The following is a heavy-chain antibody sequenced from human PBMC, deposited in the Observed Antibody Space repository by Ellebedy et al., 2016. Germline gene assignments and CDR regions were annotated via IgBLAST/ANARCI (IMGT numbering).Heavy chain of an antibody. V-gene: IGHV2-5*01. J-gene: IGHJ4*02. CDR3: AQDIPAAGTETCFDY. D-gene: IGHD6-13*01. CDR2: LYWNDDK. CDR1: GLSLSTSGVG. Sequence: SGPTLVKPTQTLTLTCTFSGLSLSTSGVGVGWIRPPPGKALEWLALLYWNDDKRYSPSLKSRLTIIQDTSKNQVVLTMTNMYPVDTATYYCAQDIPAAGTETCFDYWGQGTLVTVSS.